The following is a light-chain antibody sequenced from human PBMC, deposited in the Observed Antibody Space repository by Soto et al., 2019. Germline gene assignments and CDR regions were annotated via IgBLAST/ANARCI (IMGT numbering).Light chain of an antibody. CDR2: GAS. V-gene: IGKV3-20*01. J-gene: IGKJ1*01. Sequence: IVLTQSPVTLSFSPGERATLSCRASHSVTSSYLAWYQQKPGQAPRLLIYGASNRATGIPDRFSGSGSGTDFTLTISRLEPEDFAVYYCQQYGSSPPWTFGQGTKV. CDR1: HSVTSSY. CDR3: QQYGSSPPWT.